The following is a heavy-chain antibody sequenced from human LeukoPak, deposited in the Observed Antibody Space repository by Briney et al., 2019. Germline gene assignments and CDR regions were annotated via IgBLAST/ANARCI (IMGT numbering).Heavy chain of an antibody. CDR1: GGTFSSYA. J-gene: IGHJ4*02. V-gene: IGHV1-69*04. CDR2: IIPILGIA. CDR3: ARGTIVGATFDY. D-gene: IGHD1-26*01. Sequence: SVEVSCKASGGTFSSYAISWVRQAPGQGLEWMGRIIPILGIANYAQKFQGRVTITADKSTSTAYMELSSLRSEDTAVYYCARGTIVGATFDYWGQGTLVTVSS.